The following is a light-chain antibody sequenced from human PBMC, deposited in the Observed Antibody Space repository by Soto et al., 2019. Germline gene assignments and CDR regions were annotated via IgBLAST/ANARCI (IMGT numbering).Light chain of an antibody. CDR2: EVT. J-gene: IGLJ2*01. CDR1: SSDIGASNS. CDR3: GSKAGSNKHVV. Sequence: QSALTQPPSASGSPGQSVTISCAGSSSDIGASNSVSWYQQHPGKAPKLLISEVTKRSSGAPDRFSGSKSGNTASLTVSGLQADDEADYYCGSKAGSNKHVVFGGGTQLTVL. V-gene: IGLV2-8*01.